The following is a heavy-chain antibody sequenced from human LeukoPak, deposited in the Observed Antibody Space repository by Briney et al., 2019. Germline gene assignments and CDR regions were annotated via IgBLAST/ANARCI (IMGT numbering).Heavy chain of an antibody. D-gene: IGHD6-19*01. Sequence: GGSLRLSCAGSGFSFSSYGMHWVRQAPGKGLEWMAFIRSDGSNKYYADSVKGRFTISRHNSKNTLYLQMNSLRAEDTAVYYCARILDSAWGELGYWGQGTLVTVSS. V-gene: IGHV3-30*02. J-gene: IGHJ4*02. CDR1: GFSFSSYG. CDR2: IRSDGSNK. CDR3: ARILDSAWGELGY.